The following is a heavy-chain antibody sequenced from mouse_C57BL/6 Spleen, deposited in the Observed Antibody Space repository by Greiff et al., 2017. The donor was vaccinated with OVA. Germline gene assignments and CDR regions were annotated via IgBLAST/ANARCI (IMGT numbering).Heavy chain of an antibody. J-gene: IGHJ4*01. CDR1: GFTFSDYG. CDR3: ARTFYYYGSSSYYYAMDY. V-gene: IGHV5-17*01. CDR2: ISSGSSTI. D-gene: IGHD1-1*01. Sequence: EVQLVESGGGLVKPGGSLKLSCAASGFTFSDYGMHWVRQAPEKGLEWVAYISSGSSTIYYADTVKGRFTISRDNAKNTLFLQMTSLRSEDTAMYYCARTFYYYGSSSYYYAMDYWGQGTSVTVSS.